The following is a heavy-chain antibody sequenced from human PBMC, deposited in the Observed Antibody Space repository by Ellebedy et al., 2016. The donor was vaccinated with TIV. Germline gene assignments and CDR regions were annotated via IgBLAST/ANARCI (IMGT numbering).Heavy chain of an antibody. V-gene: IGHV4-59*01. Sequence: MPSETLSLTCTVSGGSIGAYYWSWIRQPPGKGLEWIGYVYYSGSTNYSPSLKSRVTISVATAKNQFSLKLSSVPAADTAVYYCARETTEYYYGSGSYYKGFDPWGQGTLVTVSS. CDR3: ARETTEYYYGSGSYYKGFDP. CDR1: GGSIGAYY. J-gene: IGHJ5*02. D-gene: IGHD3-10*01. CDR2: VYYSGST.